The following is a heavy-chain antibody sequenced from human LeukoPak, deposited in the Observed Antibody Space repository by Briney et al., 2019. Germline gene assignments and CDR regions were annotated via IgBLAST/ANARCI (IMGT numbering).Heavy chain of an antibody. J-gene: IGHJ6*03. D-gene: IGHD6-13*01. CDR3: ARVPPRRGSSWYSDYYYYMDV. CDR1: GYTFTSYY. V-gene: IGHV1-46*01. CDR2: INPSGGST. Sequence: ASVKVSCKASGYTFTSYYMHWVRQAPGQGLEWMGIINPSGGSTSYAQKFQGRVTMTRDMSTSTVYMELSSLRSEDTAVYYWARVPPRRGSSWYSDYYYYMDVWGKGTTVTVSS.